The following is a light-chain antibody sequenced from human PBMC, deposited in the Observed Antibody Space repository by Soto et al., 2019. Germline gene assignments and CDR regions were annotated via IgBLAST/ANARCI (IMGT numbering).Light chain of an antibody. J-gene: IGLJ1*01. Sequence: QSALTQPASVSGSPGQSITISCTGTSSDVGGYNFVSWYQHHPGKAPKVMIYDVSNRPSGVSNRFSGSKSGNTASLTISGLQAEDEADYYCDSYTSNGLYVFGTGTKVTGL. CDR1: SSDVGGYNF. V-gene: IGLV2-14*03. CDR2: DVS. CDR3: DSYTSNGLYV.